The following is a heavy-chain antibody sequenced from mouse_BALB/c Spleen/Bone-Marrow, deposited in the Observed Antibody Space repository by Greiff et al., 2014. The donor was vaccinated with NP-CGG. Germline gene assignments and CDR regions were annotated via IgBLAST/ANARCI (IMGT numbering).Heavy chain of an antibody. J-gene: IGHJ4*01. Sequence: VQLQPSGAELAKPGASVKMSCKASGYTFTSYWMHWVKQRPGQGLEWIGYINPSTGYTEYNQKFKDKATLTADKSSSTAYMQLSSLTSEDSAVYYCARQITTVDYAIDYWGQGTSVTVSS. CDR2: INPSTGYT. CDR1: GYTFTSYW. CDR3: ARQITTVDYAIDY. V-gene: IGHV1-7*01. D-gene: IGHD1-1*01.